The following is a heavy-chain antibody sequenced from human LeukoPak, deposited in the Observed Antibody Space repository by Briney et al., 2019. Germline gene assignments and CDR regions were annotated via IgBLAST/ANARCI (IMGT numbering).Heavy chain of an antibody. CDR1: GYTLTELS. J-gene: IGHJ2*01. V-gene: IGHV1-24*01. Sequence: ASVKVSCKVSGYTLTELSMHWVRQAPGKGLEWMGGFDPEDGETIYAQKFQGRVAITADESTNTAYMELSSLRSEDTAVYYCARYYGGNSELAWYFDLWGRGTLVTVSS. D-gene: IGHD4-23*01. CDR2: FDPEDGET. CDR3: ARYYGGNSELAWYFDL.